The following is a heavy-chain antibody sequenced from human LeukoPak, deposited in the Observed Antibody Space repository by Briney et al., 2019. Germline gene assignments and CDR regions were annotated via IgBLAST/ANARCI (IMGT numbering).Heavy chain of an antibody. V-gene: IGHV4-4*02. CDR3: ARDRRPVGATTGYFQH. CDR1: GGSISSSNW. Sequence: SETLSPTCAVSGGSISSSNWWSWARPPPGKGLEWIGEIYHSGSTNYNPSLKSRVTISVDKSKNQFSLKLSSVTAADTAVYYCARDRRPVGATTGYFQHWGQGTLVTVSP. D-gene: IGHD1-26*01. J-gene: IGHJ1*01. CDR2: IYHSGST.